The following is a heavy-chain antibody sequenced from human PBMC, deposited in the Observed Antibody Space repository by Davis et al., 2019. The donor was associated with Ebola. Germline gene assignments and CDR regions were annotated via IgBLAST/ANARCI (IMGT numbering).Heavy chain of an antibody. V-gene: IGHV4-34*01. J-gene: IGHJ4*02. Sequence: PGGSLRLSCAVYGGSFSGYYWSWIRQPPGKGLEWIGEINHSGSTNYNPSLKSRVTISVDTSKNQFSLKLSSVTAADTAVYYCARGVYSSGWYDYWGQGTLVTVSS. CDR3: ARGVYSSGWYDY. D-gene: IGHD6-19*01. CDR2: INHSGST. CDR1: GGSFSGYY.